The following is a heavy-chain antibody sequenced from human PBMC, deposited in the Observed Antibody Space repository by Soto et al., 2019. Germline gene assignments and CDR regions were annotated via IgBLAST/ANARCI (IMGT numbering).Heavy chain of an antibody. D-gene: IGHD3-22*01. CDR3: ARLSRPNYYDTSGFFKDNWFDP. V-gene: IGHV1-69*13. Sequence: AVKVSCKASGGTFNSYDINWVRQAPGQGLEWMGGIIPIVETPKYAQKFQGRVTITADESTNTVYMELSSLRSEDTAMYYCARLSRPNYYDTSGFFKDNWFDPWGQGTLVTVSS. CDR1: GGTFNSYD. CDR2: IIPIVETP. J-gene: IGHJ5*02.